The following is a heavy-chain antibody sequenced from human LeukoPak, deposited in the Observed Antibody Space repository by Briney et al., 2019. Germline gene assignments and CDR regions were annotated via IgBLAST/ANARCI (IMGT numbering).Heavy chain of an antibody. J-gene: IGHJ4*02. CDR3: ARRASGWYVDY. V-gene: IGHV5-51*01. D-gene: IGHD6-19*01. CDR1: GYRFTSYW. CDR2: IY. Sequence: GESLKISCKGSGYRFTSYWIGWVRQMPGKGLEWMGIIYSPSVQGQVTISADKSISTAYLQWSSLKASDTAMYYCARRASGWYVDYWGQGTLVTVSS.